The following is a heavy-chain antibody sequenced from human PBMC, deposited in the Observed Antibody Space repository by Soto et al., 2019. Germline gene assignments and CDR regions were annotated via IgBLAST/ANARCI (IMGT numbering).Heavy chain of an antibody. D-gene: IGHD2-2*01. Sequence: SVKVSCKASGGTFSSYAISWVRQAPGQGLEWMGGIIPIFGTANYAQKFQGRVTITADESTSTAYMELSSLRSEDTAVYYCARDIVVVPAAMEEYNGFDPWGQETLVTVSS. CDR2: IIPIFGTA. CDR3: ARDIVVVPAAMEEYNGFDP. V-gene: IGHV1-69*13. CDR1: GGTFSSYA. J-gene: IGHJ5*02.